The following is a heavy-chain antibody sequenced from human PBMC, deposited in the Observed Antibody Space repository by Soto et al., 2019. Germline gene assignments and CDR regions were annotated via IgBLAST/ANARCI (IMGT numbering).Heavy chain of an antibody. CDR1: GDSISSDY. D-gene: IGHD3-16*01. Sequence: SETLSLSCTVSGDSISSDYWSWIQQPPGKGREWIGYIYYSGSTNYNPSLKSRVTISVDTPKNQFSLKLTSVTAADTAVYYCARGVAAFGPWGQGALVTISS. CDR2: IYYSGST. CDR3: ARGVAAFGP. J-gene: IGHJ5*02. V-gene: IGHV4-59*01.